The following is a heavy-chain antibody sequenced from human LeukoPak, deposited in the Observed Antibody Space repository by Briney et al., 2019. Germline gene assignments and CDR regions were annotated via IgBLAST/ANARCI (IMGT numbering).Heavy chain of an antibody. CDR2: IYHSGST. Sequence: PSETLSLTCTVSGYSISSGYYWGWIRQPPGKGLEWIGSIYHSGSTYYNPSLKSRVTISVDTSKNQFSLKLSSVTAADTAVYYCARLVGAATTLDWGQGTLVTVSS. D-gene: IGHD1-26*01. V-gene: IGHV4-38-2*02. CDR3: ARLVGAATTLD. CDR1: GYSISSGYY. J-gene: IGHJ4*02.